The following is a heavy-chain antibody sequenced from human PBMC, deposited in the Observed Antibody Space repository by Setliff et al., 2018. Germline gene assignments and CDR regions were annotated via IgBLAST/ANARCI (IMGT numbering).Heavy chain of an antibody. CDR2: IYYTGSP. Sequence: SETLSLTCTVSGGSINGGFYYSTWIRQPAGKGLEWVGNIYYTGSPSYSPSLRSRGTISVDTSKNKFSLSLSSVTAADTAVYYCARGGYNGYAVFDDWGQGALVTVSS. V-gene: IGHV4-61*10. D-gene: IGHD5-12*01. CDR3: ARGGYNGYAVFDD. J-gene: IGHJ4*02. CDR1: GGSINGGFYY.